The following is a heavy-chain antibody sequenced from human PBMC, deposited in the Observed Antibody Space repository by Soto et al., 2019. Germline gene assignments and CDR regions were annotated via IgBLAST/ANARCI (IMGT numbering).Heavy chain of an antibody. J-gene: IGHJ4*02. D-gene: IGHD4-17*01. CDR3: AKTASMTIRDGFDH. Sequence: EVQVLESGGGLVQPGGSLRLSCAASGFTFSSYAMSWVRQAPGQGLEWVSAISGSGSNPYYADSVKGRFTIPRDNSKNTLYLQMNSLRAEDTAVYYCAKTASMTIRDGFDHWGQGTLVTVSS. V-gene: IGHV3-23*01. CDR2: ISGSGSNP. CDR1: GFTFSSYA.